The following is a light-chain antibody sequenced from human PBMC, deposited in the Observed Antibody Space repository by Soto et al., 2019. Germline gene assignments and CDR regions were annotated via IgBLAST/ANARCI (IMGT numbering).Light chain of an antibody. CDR1: QSIARY. J-gene: IGKJ3*01. CDR3: QQTYSTPLVS. V-gene: IGKV1-39*01. Sequence: DIQMTQSPSSLSASVGDRVSITCRASQSIARYLSWYQQKPGKAPEVLIYDASSLRSGVPSRFSGSGSGTDFILTISSLQPEDFATYYCQQTYSTPLVSFGPGTKVDFK. CDR2: DAS.